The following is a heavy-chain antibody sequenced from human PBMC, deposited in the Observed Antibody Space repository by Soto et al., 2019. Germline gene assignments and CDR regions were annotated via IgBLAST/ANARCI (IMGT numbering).Heavy chain of an antibody. Sequence: SVKVSCKASGYTFTGYYIHWVRQAPGQGLEWMGGIIPIFGTANYAQKFQGRVTITADESTSTAYMELSSLRSEDTAVYYCASARITGTTISAFDIWGQGTMVTVSS. CDR1: GYTFTGYY. CDR2: IIPIFGTA. D-gene: IGHD1-7*01. J-gene: IGHJ3*02. V-gene: IGHV1-69*13. CDR3: ASARITGTTISAFDI.